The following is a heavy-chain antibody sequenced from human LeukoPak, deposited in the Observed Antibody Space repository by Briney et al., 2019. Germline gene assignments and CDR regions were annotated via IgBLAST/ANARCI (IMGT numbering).Heavy chain of an antibody. Sequence: GGSLRLSCAASGFTFTSYAMSWVRQAPGKGLEWVSAISGSGGSTYYADSVKGRFTISRDNSKNTLYLQMNSLRAEDTAVYYCARAKAYSTSCYDYWGQGTLVTVSS. V-gene: IGHV3-23*01. D-gene: IGHD2-2*01. CDR3: ARAKAYSTSCYDY. CDR2: ISGSGGST. CDR1: GFTFTSYA. J-gene: IGHJ4*02.